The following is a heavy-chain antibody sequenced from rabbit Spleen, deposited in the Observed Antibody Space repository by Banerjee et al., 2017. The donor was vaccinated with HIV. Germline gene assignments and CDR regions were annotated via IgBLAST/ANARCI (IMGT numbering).Heavy chain of an antibody. J-gene: IGHJ3*01. CDR2: VFTSLSAS. CDR3: AREDRGSVAWYL. V-gene: IGHV1S45*01. CDR1: GFSLSGNYV. Sequence: QEQLVESGGGLVQPGGSLTLTCKASGFSLSGNYVMCWVRQAPGKGLEWVACVFTSLSASYYATWAKGRFTISKTSSTTVTLQMTSLTAADTATYFCAREDRGSVAWYLWGQGTLVTVS. D-gene: IGHD7-1*01.